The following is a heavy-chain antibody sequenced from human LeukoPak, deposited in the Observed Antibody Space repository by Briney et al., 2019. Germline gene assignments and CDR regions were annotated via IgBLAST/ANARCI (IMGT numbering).Heavy chain of an antibody. V-gene: IGHV3-11*01. CDR1: GFTFSDYY. CDR3: ARLDRGYYDFWSGYYPHYYYGMNV. J-gene: IGHJ6*02. CDR2: ISSSGSTI. Sequence: GGSLRLSCAASGFTFSDYYMSWIRQAPGKGLEWVSYISSSGSTIYCADSVKGRFTISRDNAKNSLYLQMNSLRAEDTAVYYCARLDRGYYDFWSGYYPHYYYGMNVWGQGTTVTVSS. D-gene: IGHD3-3*01.